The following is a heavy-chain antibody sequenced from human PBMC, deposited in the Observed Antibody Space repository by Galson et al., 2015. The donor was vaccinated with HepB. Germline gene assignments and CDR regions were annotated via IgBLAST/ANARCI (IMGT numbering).Heavy chain of an antibody. CDR1: GFTFSRFP. CDR3: AYGMDV. V-gene: IGHV3-48*04. CDR2: ISSDGSRT. D-gene: IGHD3-10*01. Sequence: SLRLSCAASGFTFSRFPMNWARQAPGKGLEWVSYISSDGSRTHYADSVKGQFTISRGNAKDSLYLQMNSLRAEDTAVYYCAYGMDVWGQGTTVTVSS. J-gene: IGHJ6*02.